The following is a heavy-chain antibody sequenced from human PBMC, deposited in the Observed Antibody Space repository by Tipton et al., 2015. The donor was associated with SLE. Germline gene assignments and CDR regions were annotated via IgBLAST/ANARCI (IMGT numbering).Heavy chain of an antibody. V-gene: IGHV3-33*01. CDR2: IWYDGSNK. CDR3: ARGVAATGGVDY. CDR1: GFTFSSYG. J-gene: IGHJ4*02. D-gene: IGHD6-13*01. Sequence: SLRLSCAASGFTFSSYGMHWVRQAPGKGLEWVAVIWYDGSNKYYADSVKGRFTISRDNSKNTLYLQMNSLRAADTAVYYCARGVAATGGVDYWGQGTLVTVSS.